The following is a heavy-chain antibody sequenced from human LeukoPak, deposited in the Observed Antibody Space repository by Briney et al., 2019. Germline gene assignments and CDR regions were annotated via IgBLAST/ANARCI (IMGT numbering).Heavy chain of an antibody. V-gene: IGHV3-66*01. J-gene: IGHJ4*02. CDR2: IYSGGST. CDR1: GFTVSSNY. Sequence: GGSLSLSCAASGFTVSSNYMSWVRQAPGKGLEWVSVIYSGGSTYYADSVKGRFTISRDNSKNTLYLQMNSLRAEDTAVYYCAREWGYDSSGYYYGYFDYWGQGTLVTVSS. D-gene: IGHD3-22*01. CDR3: AREWGYDSSGYYYGYFDY.